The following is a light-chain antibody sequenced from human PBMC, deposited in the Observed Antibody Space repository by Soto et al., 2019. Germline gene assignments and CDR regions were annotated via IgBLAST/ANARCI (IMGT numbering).Light chain of an antibody. CDR1: QSISSW. V-gene: IGKV1-5*03. J-gene: IGKJ4*01. Sequence: DIQMTQSPSTLSASVGDRVTITCRASQSISSWLAWYQQKPGKAPNRLIYKASSLESGGPSRFSGSGSGTEFTLTISSLQPDDFAASYCQQYNSYPLTFGGGTKVEIK. CDR3: QQYNSYPLT. CDR2: KAS.